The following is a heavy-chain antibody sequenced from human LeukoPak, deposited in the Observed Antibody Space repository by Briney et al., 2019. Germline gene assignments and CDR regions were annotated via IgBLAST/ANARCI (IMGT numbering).Heavy chain of an antibody. CDR2: ISSSGSTI. V-gene: IGHV3-48*03. CDR1: GFPLSSYE. CDR3: ARSTLVDIVATATTPFDY. J-gene: IGHJ4*02. D-gene: IGHD5-12*01. Sequence: PGGCLRLACAAPGFPLSSYEVESVPQAPGRGVGRVSYISSSGSTIYYADSVKGRFTISRDNAKNSLYLQMNSLRAEDTAVYYCARSTLVDIVATATTPFDYWGQGTLVTVSS.